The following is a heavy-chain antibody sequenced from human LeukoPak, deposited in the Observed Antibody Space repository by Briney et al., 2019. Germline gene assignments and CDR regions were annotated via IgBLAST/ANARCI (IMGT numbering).Heavy chain of an antibody. CDR2: INPNSGGT. CDR3: AKCMEVAVYYIDV. V-gene: IGHV1-2*02. Sequence: ASVNVSCTASGYTFSDYYIHWVRQAPGQGLEWMGWINPNSGGTLYAQKFKGRVTMTRDTSISTAYMELSRLTSDDTAVYYCAKCMEVAVYYIDVWGKGTTVIVSS. CDR1: GYTFSDYY. D-gene: IGHD2-8*01. J-gene: IGHJ6*03.